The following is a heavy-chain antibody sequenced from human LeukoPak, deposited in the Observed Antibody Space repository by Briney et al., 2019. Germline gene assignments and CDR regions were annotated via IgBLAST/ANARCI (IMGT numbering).Heavy chain of an antibody. D-gene: IGHD2-2*01. CDR3: ARRQHRRGYNWFDP. V-gene: IGHV4-39*01. Sequence: SETLSLTCTVSGGSISSSSYYWGWIRQPPGKGLEWIGSIYYSGSTYYNPSLKSRVTISVDTSKNQFSLKLSSVTAADTAVYYCARRQHRRGYNWFDPWGQGTLVTVSS. J-gene: IGHJ5*02. CDR1: GGSISSSSYY. CDR2: IYYSGST.